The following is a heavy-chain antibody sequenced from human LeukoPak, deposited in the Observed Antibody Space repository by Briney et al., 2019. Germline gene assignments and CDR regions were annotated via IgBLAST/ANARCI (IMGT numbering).Heavy chain of an antibody. J-gene: IGHJ4*02. CDR3: AKDCCGYSYGSNFDY. Sequence: PGGSLRLSCVASGFTFSSYGMHWVRQAPGKGLEWVAFIRYDGSNKYYADSVKGRFTISRDNSKNTLYLQMNSLRAEDTAVYYCAKDCCGYSYGSNFDYWGQGTLVTVSS. CDR1: GFTFSSYG. D-gene: IGHD5-18*01. CDR2: IRYDGSNK. V-gene: IGHV3-30*02.